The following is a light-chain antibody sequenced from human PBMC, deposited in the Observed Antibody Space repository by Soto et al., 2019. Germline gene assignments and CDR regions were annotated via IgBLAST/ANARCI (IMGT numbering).Light chain of an antibody. CDR3: XQXXNWPLLT. V-gene: IGKV3-11*01. Sequence: EIVLTQSPATLSLSPGERATLSCRASQSVSSYLAWYQQKPGQAPRLLIYDASNRATGIPARFSGSGSGTDFTLTISSLEXEDXXVYYXXQXXNWPLLTXXGGTKVEIK. J-gene: IGKJ4*01. CDR1: QSVSSY. CDR2: DAS.